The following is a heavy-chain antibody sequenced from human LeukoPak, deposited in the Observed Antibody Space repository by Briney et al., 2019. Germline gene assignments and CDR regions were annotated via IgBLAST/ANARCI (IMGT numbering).Heavy chain of an antibody. V-gene: IGHV1-2*02. CDR3: RVYYYDSSGYYGDFDI. J-gene: IGHJ3*02. Sequence: GASVKVSCKASGYTSTGYYMHWVRQAPGQGLEWMGWINPNSGGTNYAQKFQGRVTMTRDTSISTAYMELSRLRSDDTAVYYCRVYYYDSSGYYGDFDIWGQGTMVTVSS. CDR2: INPNSGGT. D-gene: IGHD3-22*01. CDR1: GYTSTGYY.